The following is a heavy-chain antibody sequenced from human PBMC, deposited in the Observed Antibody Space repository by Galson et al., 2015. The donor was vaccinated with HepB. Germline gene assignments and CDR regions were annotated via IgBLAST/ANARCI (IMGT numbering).Heavy chain of an antibody. D-gene: IGHD3-9*01. CDR3: AKTKSDILTGQYNGLDY. CDR2: IIGSIGST. J-gene: IGHJ4*02. CDR1: GFSLRTTA. V-gene: IGHV3-23*01. Sequence: SLRLSCAASGFSLRTTAMNWVRRTPGKGLEWVSTIIGSIGSTYYRDSVRGRFTISRDNSNNTLYLQLTSLRVEDTAVYYCAKTKSDILTGQYNGLDYWGQGTQVTVST.